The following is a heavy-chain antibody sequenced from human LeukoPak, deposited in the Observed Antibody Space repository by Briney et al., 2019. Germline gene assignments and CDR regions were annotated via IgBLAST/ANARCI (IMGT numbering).Heavy chain of an antibody. CDR1: GVSVSSGIYY. CDR2: IFYSGTT. V-gene: IGHV4-61*01. CDR3: ARAGDRSGYSDY. J-gene: IGHJ4*02. Sequence: SETLSLTCTVSGVSVSSGIYYWSWIRQPPGKGLEWIGYIFYSGTTNYNPSLKSRVTISVDTSKNQFSLKVSSVTAADTAVYYCARAGDRSGYSDYWGQGILVTVSS. D-gene: IGHD3-22*01.